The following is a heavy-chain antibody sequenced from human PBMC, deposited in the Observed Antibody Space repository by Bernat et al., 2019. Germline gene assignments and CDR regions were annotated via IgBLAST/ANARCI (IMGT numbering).Heavy chain of an antibody. J-gene: IGHJ6*02. CDR3: ARTATDDSSSWYYSIYYGMDV. V-gene: IGHV3-30-3*01. CDR1: GFTFSSYA. Sequence: QVQLVESGGGVVQPGRSLRLSCAASGFTFSSYAMHWVRQAPGKGLEWVAVISYDGSNKYYADSVKGRFTIPRDNSKNTLYLQMNSLRAEDTAVYYWARTATDDSSSWYYSIYYGMDVWGQGTTVTVSS. D-gene: IGHD6-13*01. CDR2: ISYDGSNK.